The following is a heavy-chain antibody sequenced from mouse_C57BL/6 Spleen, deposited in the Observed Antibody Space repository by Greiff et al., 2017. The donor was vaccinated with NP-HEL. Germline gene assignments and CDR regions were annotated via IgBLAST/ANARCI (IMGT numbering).Heavy chain of an antibody. CDR2: INPNNGGT. CDR1: GYTFTDYY. V-gene: IGHV1-26*01. Sequence: VQLQQSGPELVKPGASVKISCKASGYTFTDYYMNWVKQSHGKSLEWIGDINPNNGGTSYNQKFKGKATLTVDKSSSTAYMELRSLTSEDSAVYYCARFKGYFDVWGTGTTVTVSS. J-gene: IGHJ1*03. CDR3: ARFKGYFDV.